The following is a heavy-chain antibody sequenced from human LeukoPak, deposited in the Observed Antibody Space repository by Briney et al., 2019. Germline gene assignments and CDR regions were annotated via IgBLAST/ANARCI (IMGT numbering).Heavy chain of an antibody. CDR1: GFTFSSYA. CDR2: ISGSGGST. CDR3: AKAGQLLWFGELLSVGYYFDY. D-gene: IGHD3-10*01. J-gene: IGHJ4*02. Sequence: PGGSLRLSCAASGFTFSSYAMSWVRQAPGKGLEWVSPISGSGGSTYYADSVKGRFTISRDNSKNTLYLQMNSLRAEETAVYYGAKAGQLLWFGELLSVGYYFDYWGQGTLVTVSS. V-gene: IGHV3-23*01.